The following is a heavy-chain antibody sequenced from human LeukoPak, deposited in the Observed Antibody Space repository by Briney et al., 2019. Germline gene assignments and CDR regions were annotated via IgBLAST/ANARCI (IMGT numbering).Heavy chain of an antibody. Sequence: GASVKVSCKASGGTFSSYAISWVRQAPGQGLEWMGGIIPIFGTANYAQKFQGRVTITADKSTSTVYMELSSLRSEDTAVYYCTRADAYGDYDSWGQGTLVTVSS. D-gene: IGHD4-17*01. CDR3: TRADAYGDYDS. CDR1: GGTFSSYA. J-gene: IGHJ5*01. V-gene: IGHV1-69*06. CDR2: IIPIFGTA.